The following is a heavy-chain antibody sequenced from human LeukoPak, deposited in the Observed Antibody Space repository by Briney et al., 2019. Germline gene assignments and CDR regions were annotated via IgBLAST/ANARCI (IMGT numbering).Heavy chain of an antibody. CDR1: GFTFSRYG. Sequence: PGGSVRLSCAASGFTFSRYGMHWVRQAPGKGLEWVAFIPYDGSIKYYADSVKGRFTISRDNSKNTLYLQMNSLRAEDTAVYFCATEGSESAFDIWGQGTMVTVSS. J-gene: IGHJ3*02. D-gene: IGHD3-10*01. V-gene: IGHV3-30*02. CDR3: ATEGSESAFDI. CDR2: IPYDGSIK.